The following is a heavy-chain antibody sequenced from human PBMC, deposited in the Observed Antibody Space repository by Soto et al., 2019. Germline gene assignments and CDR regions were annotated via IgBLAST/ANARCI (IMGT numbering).Heavy chain of an antibody. Sequence: ESGPTLVNPTQTLTRTCTFSGFSLSTSGMCVSWIRQPPGKAMEWLALIDWDDDKYYSTSLKTRLTISKITSKNQVVLTMTNIDPVDTATYYCARMGRGYCSGGSCPSYYYYGMDVWGQGT. CDR2: IDWDDDK. V-gene: IGHV2-70*01. D-gene: IGHD2-15*01. J-gene: IGHJ6*02. CDR1: GFSLSTSGMC. CDR3: ARMGRGYCSGGSCPSYYYYGMDV.